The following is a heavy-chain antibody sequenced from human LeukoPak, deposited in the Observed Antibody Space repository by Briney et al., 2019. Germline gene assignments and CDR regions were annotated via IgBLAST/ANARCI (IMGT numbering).Heavy chain of an antibody. V-gene: IGHV3-21*01. Sequence: GGSLRLSCAASGFTFSSYSMNWVRQAPGKGLEWVSSISSSSSYIYYADSVKGRLTISRDNAKNSLYLQMNSLRAEDTAVYYCARALRTVWGYYFDYWGQGTLVTVSS. D-gene: IGHD4-17*01. CDR3: ARALRTVWGYYFDY. CDR2: ISSSSSYI. CDR1: GFTFSSYS. J-gene: IGHJ4*02.